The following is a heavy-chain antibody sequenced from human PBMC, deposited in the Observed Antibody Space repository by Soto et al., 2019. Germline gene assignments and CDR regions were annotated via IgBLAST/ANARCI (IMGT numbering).Heavy chain of an antibody. CDR3: AGQKYAGIAVAAPNWFDP. V-gene: IGHV3-30*03. Sequence: GGSLRLSCAGSGFTFSSYCIHWVRQAPCKGLEWVAVISYDGSNKYYADSVKGRFTISRDNSKNTLYLQMNSLRAEDTAVYYCAGQKYAGIAVAAPNWFDPLGQGTLVTVSS. CDR1: GFTFSSYC. D-gene: IGHD6-19*01. J-gene: IGHJ5*02. CDR2: ISYDGSNK.